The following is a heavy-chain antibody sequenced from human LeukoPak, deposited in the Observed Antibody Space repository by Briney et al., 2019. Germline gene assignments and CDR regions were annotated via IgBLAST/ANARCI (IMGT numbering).Heavy chain of an antibody. J-gene: IGHJ4*02. CDR3: AREYSRSSGSDY. CDR2: INPNSDGT. CDR1: GYTFTGYY. V-gene: IGHV1-2*06. Sequence: ASVKVSCKASGYTFTGYYMHWVRQAPGQGLEWMGRINPNSDGTNYAQKFQGRVTMHRNTSISTAYLELSRLRSHDAPGYYCAREYSRSSGSDYGGQGNLVTVSS. D-gene: IGHD6-6*01.